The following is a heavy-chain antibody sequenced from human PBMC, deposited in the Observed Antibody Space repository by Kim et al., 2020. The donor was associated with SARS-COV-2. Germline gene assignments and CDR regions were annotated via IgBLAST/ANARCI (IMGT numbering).Heavy chain of an antibody. Sequence: SVKVSCKASGGTFSSYTINWVRQAPGQGLEWMGTIIPMFGSANYAQKFQGRVTITADDSTSATYMELSSLRSEDSAVYYCARGNLFTACSSSSCYSYFDDWGQGTLVAVSS. CDR2: IIPMFGSA. CDR1: GGTFSSYT. V-gene: IGHV1-69*13. CDR3: ARGNLFTACSSSSCYSYFDD. D-gene: IGHD2-2*01. J-gene: IGHJ4*02.